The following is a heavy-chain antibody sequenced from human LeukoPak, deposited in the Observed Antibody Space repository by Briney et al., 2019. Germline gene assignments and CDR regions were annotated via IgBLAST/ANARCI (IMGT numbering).Heavy chain of an antibody. V-gene: IGHV4-39*07. CDR2: IYYSGNK. CDR1: GASITSSSYY. Sequence: SETLSLTCTVSGASITSSSYYWGWIRQPPGKGLEYIGTIYYSGNKYYNPSLKSRVTISVDTSKNQFSLKLSSVTAADTAVYYCARGRRAVAGTKYFDYWGQGTLVTVSS. CDR3: ARGRRAVAGTKYFDY. D-gene: IGHD6-19*01. J-gene: IGHJ4*02.